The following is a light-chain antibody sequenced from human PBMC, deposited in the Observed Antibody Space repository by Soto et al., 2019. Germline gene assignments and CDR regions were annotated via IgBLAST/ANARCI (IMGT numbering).Light chain of an antibody. CDR2: GNR. J-gene: IGLJ3*02. CDR3: QAYDYSLTASV. Sequence: QSVLTQPPSVSGAPGQRITLSCTGNTSNLGAGYDVHWYQQLPGAAPKLVIFGNRNRPSGVPERFSGSKSGTSASLAITGLQAEDEADYYCQAYDYSLTASVFGGGTKLTVL. CDR1: TSNLGAGYD. V-gene: IGLV1-40*01.